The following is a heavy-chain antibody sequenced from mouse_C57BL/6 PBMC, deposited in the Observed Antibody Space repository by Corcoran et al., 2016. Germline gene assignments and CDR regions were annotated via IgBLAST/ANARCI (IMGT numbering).Heavy chain of an antibody. V-gene: IGHV1-55*01. J-gene: IGHJ2*01. CDR3: ARGGYDYEGLFYFDY. D-gene: IGHD2-4*01. CDR1: GYTFTSYW. CDR2: IDPGSGST. Sequence: QVQLQQPGAELVKPGASVKMSCKASGYTFTSYWITWVKQRPGQGLEWIGHIDPGSGSTKYNEKFKNKATLTVDTSSSTAYMRLSSLTSEVSAVYYWARGGYDYEGLFYFDYWGQGTTLTVSS.